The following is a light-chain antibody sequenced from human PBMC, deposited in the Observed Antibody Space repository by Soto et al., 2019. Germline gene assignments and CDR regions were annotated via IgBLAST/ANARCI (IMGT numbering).Light chain of an antibody. J-gene: IGLJ1*01. CDR2: EVS. CDR1: RSDVGGYDY. V-gene: IGLV2-14*01. CDR3: SSYTNSRTYV. Sequence: QSALTQPASVSGSPGQSITISCTGTRSDVGGYDYVSWYQQHPGKAPKLIIFEVSNRPSGVSIRFSGSKSVNTASLTISGLQAEDEADYYCSSYTNSRTYVFGIGTKLTVL.